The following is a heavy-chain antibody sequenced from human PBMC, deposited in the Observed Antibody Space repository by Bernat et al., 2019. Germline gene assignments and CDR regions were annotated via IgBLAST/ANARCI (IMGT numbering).Heavy chain of an antibody. V-gene: IGHV4-39*01. CDR3: ARLWSGSYPPGRYYYGMDV. CDR2: IYYSGST. Sequence: QLQLQESGPGLVKPSETLSLTCTVSGGSISSSSYYWGWIRQPPGKGLEWIGSIYYSGSTYYNPSLKSRVTISVDTSKNQFSLKLGSVTAADTAVYYCARLWSGSYPPGRYYYGMDVWGQGTTVTVSS. CDR1: GGSISSSSYY. D-gene: IGHD1-26*01. J-gene: IGHJ6*02.